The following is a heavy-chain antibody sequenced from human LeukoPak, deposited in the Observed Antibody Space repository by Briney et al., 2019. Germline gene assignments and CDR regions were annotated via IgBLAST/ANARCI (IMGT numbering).Heavy chain of an antibody. J-gene: IGHJ4*02. V-gene: IGHV5-51*01. CDR1: GYSFTSYW. CDR2: IYPGDSDT. D-gene: IGHD1-14*01. CDR3: ARHRPDPLTLTNGFGFDY. Sequence: GESLKISCKGSGYSFTSYWIGWVRQMPGKGLEWMGIIYPGDSDTRYSPSFQGQVTISADKSISTAYLQWSSLKASDTAMYYCARHRPDPLTLTNGFGFDYWGQGTLVTVSS.